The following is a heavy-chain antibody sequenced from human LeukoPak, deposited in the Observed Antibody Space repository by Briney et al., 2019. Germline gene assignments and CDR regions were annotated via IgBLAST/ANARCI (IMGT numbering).Heavy chain of an antibody. J-gene: IGHJ4*02. V-gene: IGHV3-48*01. CDR2: ISSSSSTI. Sequence: PGGSLRLSCAASGFTFSSYSMNWVRQAPGKGLEWVSYISSSSSTIYYADSVKGRFTISRDNAKNSLYLQMNSLRVEDTAVYYCAKDLGRYRNNYFDYWGQGTLVTVSS. CDR3: AKDLGRYRNNYFDY. CDR1: GFTFSSYS. D-gene: IGHD1-26*01.